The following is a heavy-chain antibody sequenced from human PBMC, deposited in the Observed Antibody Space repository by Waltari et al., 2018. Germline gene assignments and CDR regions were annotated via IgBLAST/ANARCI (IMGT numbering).Heavy chain of an antibody. CDR1: GGSIRSGSYY. CDR3: ARAHKQGTGDGDY. J-gene: IGHJ4*02. V-gene: IGHV4-61*02. D-gene: IGHD7-27*01. CDR2: IYTSGST. Sequence: QVQLQESGPGLVTPSQTLSLTCTVSGGSIRSGSYYWSWIRQPAGKGLEWIGRIYTSGSTNYNPSLKSRVTISVDTSKNQFSLKLSSVTAADTAVYYCARAHKQGTGDGDYWGQGTLVTVSS.